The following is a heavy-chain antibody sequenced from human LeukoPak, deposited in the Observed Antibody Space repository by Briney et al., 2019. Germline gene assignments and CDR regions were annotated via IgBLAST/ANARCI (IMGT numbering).Heavy chain of an antibody. V-gene: IGHV3-23*03. CDR1: GFTFSSYA. Sequence: PGGSLRLSCAASGFTFSSYAMSWVRQAPGKGLEWVSVIYSGGSTYYADSVKGRFTISRDNSKNTLYLQMNSLGAEDTAVYYCAKHLSGYFDYWGQGTLVTVSS. CDR2: IYSGGST. D-gene: IGHD3-3*01. CDR3: AKHLSGYFDY. J-gene: IGHJ4*02.